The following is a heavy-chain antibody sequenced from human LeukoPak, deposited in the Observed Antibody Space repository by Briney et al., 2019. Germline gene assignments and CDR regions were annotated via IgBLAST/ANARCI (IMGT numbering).Heavy chain of an antibody. Sequence: GGSLRLSCAASGFTFSGSAMHWVRQASGKGLEWVGRIRSKTNNYATAYAASVKGRFIISRDDSMNTAYLQMNSLKTEDTAVYYCTSGLSVRRSNNTPVDYWGQGTLVTVSS. CDR1: GFTFSGSA. J-gene: IGHJ4*02. V-gene: IGHV3-73*01. CDR2: IRSKTNNYAT. CDR3: TSGLSVRRSNNTPVDY. D-gene: IGHD1-1*01.